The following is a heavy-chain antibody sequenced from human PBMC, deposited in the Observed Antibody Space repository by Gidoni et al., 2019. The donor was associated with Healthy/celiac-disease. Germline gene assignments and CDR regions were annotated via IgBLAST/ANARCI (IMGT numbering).Heavy chain of an antibody. CDR1: GFTFSSYA. D-gene: IGHD3-10*01. CDR2: ISYDGSNK. CDR3: ARDFNDVSWVRGVNFDY. V-gene: IGHV3-30-3*01. J-gene: IGHJ4*02. Sequence: QVQLVESGGGVVQPGRSLRLSCADSGFTFSSYARHWVRQAPGKGLEWVAVISYDGSNKDYADSVKGRFTISRDNSKNTLYLQMNSLRAEDTAVYYCARDFNDVSWVRGVNFDYWGQGTLVTVSS.